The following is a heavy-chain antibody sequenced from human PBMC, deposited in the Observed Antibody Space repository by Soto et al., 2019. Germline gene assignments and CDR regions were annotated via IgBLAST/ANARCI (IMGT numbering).Heavy chain of an antibody. CDR2: IYYSGST. CDR3: ARQHDYIWGSYRHPGY. CDR1: GGSISSSSYY. Sequence: SETLSLTCTVSGGSISSSSYYWGWIRQPPGKGLEWIGSIYYSGSTYYNPSLKSRVTISVDTSKNQFSLKLSSVTAADTAVYYCARQHDYIWGSYRHPGYWGQGTLVTGSS. V-gene: IGHV4-39*01. J-gene: IGHJ4*02. D-gene: IGHD3-16*02.